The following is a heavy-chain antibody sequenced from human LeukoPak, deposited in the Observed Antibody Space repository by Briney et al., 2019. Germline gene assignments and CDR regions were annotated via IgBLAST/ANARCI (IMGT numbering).Heavy chain of an antibody. D-gene: IGHD6-19*01. J-gene: IGHJ4*02. V-gene: IGHV1-2*02. CDR3: ARALFRYNSGWYSFFDY. CDR2: INPNSGGT. CDR1: GYTFTGYY. Sequence: GASVKVSCKASGYTFTGYYMHWVRQAPGQGLEWMGWINPNSGGTNYAQKFQGRVTMTRDTSISTAYMELSRLRSDDTAVYYCARALFRYNSGWYSFFDYWGQGSLVTVSS.